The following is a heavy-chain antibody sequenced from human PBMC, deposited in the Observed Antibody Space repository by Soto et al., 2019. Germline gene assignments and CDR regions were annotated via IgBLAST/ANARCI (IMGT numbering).Heavy chain of an antibody. CDR3: VGGQYYFDY. J-gene: IGHJ4*02. D-gene: IGHD3-10*01. CDR2: ISYDGSNK. V-gene: IGHV3-30*03. CDR1: GFPFTTYG. Sequence: QVQLVESGGGVVQPGRSLRLSCAASGFPFTTYGMHWVREGPGKGLEWVAVISYDGSNKFYADSVKGRFTISRDNSKNTLDLQMSRLRPDDTALYYCVGGQYYFDYRGQGTLVIVSS.